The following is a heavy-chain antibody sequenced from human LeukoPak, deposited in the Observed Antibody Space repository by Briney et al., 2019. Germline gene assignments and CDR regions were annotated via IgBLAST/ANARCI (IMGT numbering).Heavy chain of an antibody. D-gene: IGHD4-17*01. J-gene: IGHJ3*02. CDR1: GYTFTGYY. CDR2: INPSGGST. Sequence: GASVKVSCKASGYTFTGYYMHWVRQAPGQGLEWMGWINPSGGSTSYAQKFQGRVTMTRDTSTSTVYMELSSLRSEDTAVYYCGMTTVSYAFDIWGQGTMVTVSS. V-gene: IGHV1-46*01. CDR3: GMTTVSYAFDI.